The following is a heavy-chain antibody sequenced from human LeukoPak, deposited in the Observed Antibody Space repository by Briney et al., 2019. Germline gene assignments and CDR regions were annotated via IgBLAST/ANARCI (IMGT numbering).Heavy chain of an antibody. CDR3: VRDPSGSGFAFDS. J-gene: IGHJ4*02. Sequence: GGSLRLSCAASGFTFSSYAMIWVRQAPGKGLEWVAFIWFDGSNKHYADSVKGRFTISRDNSEDTLYLQMNSLRAEDTAVYYCVRDPSGSGFAFDSWGQGALVTVSS. CDR1: GFTFSSYA. D-gene: IGHD1-1*01. V-gene: IGHV3-33*08. CDR2: IWFDGSNK.